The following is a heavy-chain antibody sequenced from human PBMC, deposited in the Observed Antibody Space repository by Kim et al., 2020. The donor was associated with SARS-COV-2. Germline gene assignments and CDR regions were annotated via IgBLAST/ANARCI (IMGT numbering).Heavy chain of an antibody. CDR2: NGNT. D-gene: IGHD3-16*01. J-gene: IGHJ4*02. V-gene: IGHV1-3*01. Sequence: NGNTIYSQKFQGRVTFTTDTSASTAYMELCFLRSEDSAVYYCLGGFYFDYWGQGTLVTVSS. CDR3: LGGFYFDY.